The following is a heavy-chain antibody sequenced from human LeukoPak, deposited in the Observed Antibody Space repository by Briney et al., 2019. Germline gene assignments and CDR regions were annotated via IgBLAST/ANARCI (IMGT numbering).Heavy chain of an antibody. Sequence: SETLSLTCTVSGGSISSGSYYWSWIRQPPGKGLEWIGESNHSETTNYNPSLQSRVTISVDASKNHFSLKLSSVTAADTAVYYCARVLRYCSGGSCYDGNWFDPWGQGTLVTVSS. CDR2: SNHSETT. CDR1: GGSISSGSYY. D-gene: IGHD2-15*01. J-gene: IGHJ5*02. V-gene: IGHV4-61*03. CDR3: ARVLRYCSGGSCYDGNWFDP.